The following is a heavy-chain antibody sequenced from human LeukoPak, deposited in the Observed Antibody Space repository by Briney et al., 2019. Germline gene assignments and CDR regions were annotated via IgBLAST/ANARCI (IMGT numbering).Heavy chain of an antibody. V-gene: IGHV3-53*01. J-gene: IGHJ4*02. CDR1: GFTVSSNY. CDR3: ARAAWCSSSWQEGYYFDY. D-gene: IGHD6-13*01. Sequence: GGSLRLSCAASGFTVSSNYMSWVRQAPGKGLEWVSVIYSGDTTYYADSVKGRFTISRDNSRNTLYLEMNTLRAEDTAMYYCARAAWCSSSWQEGYYFDYWGQGTLVTVSS. CDR2: IYSGDTT.